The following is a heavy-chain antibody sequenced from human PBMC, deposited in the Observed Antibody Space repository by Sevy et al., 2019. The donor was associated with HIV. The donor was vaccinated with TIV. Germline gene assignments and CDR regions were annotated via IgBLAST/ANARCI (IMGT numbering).Heavy chain of an antibody. V-gene: IGHV3-7*03. J-gene: IGHJ6*02. CDR2: IKQDGSEK. CDR1: GFTFSSYW. CDR3: ARDGTTRYGYWYRIAAPYYGMDV. Sequence: GGSLRLSCAASGFTFSSYWMSWVRQAPGKGLEWVANIKQDGSEKYYVDSVKGRFTISRDNAKNSLYLQMNSLRAEDTAVYYCARDGTTRYGYWYRIAAPYYGMDVWGQGTTVTVSS. D-gene: IGHD5-18*01.